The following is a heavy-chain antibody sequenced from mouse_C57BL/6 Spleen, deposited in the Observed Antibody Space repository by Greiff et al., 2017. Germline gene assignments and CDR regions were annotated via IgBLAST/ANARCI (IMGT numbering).Heavy chain of an antibody. V-gene: IGHV1-80*01. CDR3: ARPQLTGNFDC. CDR2: IYPGDGDT. CDR1: GYAFSSYW. J-gene: IGHJ2*01. Sequence: VQLQQSGAELVKPGASVKISCKASGYAFSSYWMNWVKQRPGKGLEWIGQIYPGDGDTNYNGKFKGKAILTADKSSSTAYMQLSSLTSEDSAVYFCARPQLTGNFDCWGQGTTLTVSS. D-gene: IGHD4-1*01.